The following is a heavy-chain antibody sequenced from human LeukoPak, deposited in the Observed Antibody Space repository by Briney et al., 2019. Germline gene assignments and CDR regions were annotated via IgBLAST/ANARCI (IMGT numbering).Heavy chain of an antibody. CDR2: IYYSGST. Sequence: PSETLSLTCTVSGGSISSSSYYWGWIRQPPGKGLEWIGSIYYSGSTYYNPSLKSRVTISVDTSKNQFSLKLSSVTAADTAVYYCARLSTTPDYWGQGTPVTVSS. D-gene: IGHD1-1*01. V-gene: IGHV4-39*01. CDR1: GGSISSSSYY. J-gene: IGHJ4*02. CDR3: ARLSTTPDY.